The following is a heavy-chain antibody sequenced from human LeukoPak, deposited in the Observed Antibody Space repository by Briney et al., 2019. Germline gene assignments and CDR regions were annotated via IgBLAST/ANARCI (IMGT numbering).Heavy chain of an antibody. J-gene: IGHJ4*02. D-gene: IGHD4-11*01. CDR1: GYSIRSGDY. CDR2: IYHSGST. Sequence: PSETLSLTCAVSGYSIRSGDYWCWIRQSPGKGLEWIGSIYHSGSTHYNPSLKSRGTISVDTSKNQFSLMLISVTAADTAVYYCARNRSLTTTPGFDHWGQGTLVTVSS. CDR3: ARNRSLTTTPGFDH. V-gene: IGHV4-38-2*01.